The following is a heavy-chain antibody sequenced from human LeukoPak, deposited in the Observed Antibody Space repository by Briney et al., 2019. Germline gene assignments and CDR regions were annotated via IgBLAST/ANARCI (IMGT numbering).Heavy chain of an antibody. J-gene: IGHJ6*04. V-gene: IGHV3-21*01. Sequence: PGGSLRLSCAASGFTFSSYSMNWVRQAPGKGLEWVSSISSSSSYIYYADSVKGRFTISRDNAKNSLYLQMNSLRAEDTAVYYCARFWMVPAARGFGMDVWGKGTTVTVSS. CDR2: ISSSSSYI. D-gene: IGHD2-2*01. CDR1: GFTFSSYS. CDR3: ARFWMVPAARGFGMDV.